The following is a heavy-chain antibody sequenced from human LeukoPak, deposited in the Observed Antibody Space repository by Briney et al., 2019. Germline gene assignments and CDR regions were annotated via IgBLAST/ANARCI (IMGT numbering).Heavy chain of an antibody. D-gene: IGHD3-9*01. Sequence: SETLSLTCTVSAGSISSYYWSWIRQPPGKGLEWIGYIYYSESTNYNPSLKSRVTISIDTSKNQFSLKLSSVTAAGTAVYYCARERNYDVLTGYYRGPPSYYFDYWGQGTLVTVSS. CDR2: IYYSEST. V-gene: IGHV4-59*01. CDR3: ARERNYDVLTGYYRGPPSYYFDY. CDR1: AGSISSYY. J-gene: IGHJ4*02.